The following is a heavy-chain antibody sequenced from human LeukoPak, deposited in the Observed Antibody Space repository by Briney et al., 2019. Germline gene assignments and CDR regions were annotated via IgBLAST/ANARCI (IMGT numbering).Heavy chain of an antibody. J-gene: IGHJ4*02. CDR1: GYTFTGYY. D-gene: IGHD6-6*01. V-gene: IGHV1-2*02. CDR3: ARGGYSSSSVRGPSYYFDY. Sequence: ASVKVSCKASGYTFTGYYMHWVRQAPGQGLEWMGWINPNSGGTNYAQKFQGRVTMTRDTSISTAYMELSRLRSDDTAVYYCARGGYSSSSVRGPSYYFDYWGQGTLVTVSS. CDR2: INPNSGGT.